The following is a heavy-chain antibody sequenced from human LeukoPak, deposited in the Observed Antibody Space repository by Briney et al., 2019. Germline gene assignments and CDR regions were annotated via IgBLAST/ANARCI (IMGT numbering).Heavy chain of an antibody. CDR1: GFTFSSYS. Sequence: GGSLRLSCAASGFTFSSYSMNWARQAPGKGLEWVSYISGSTIYYAESVKGRFTISRDNAKNLLYLQMNSLRAEDTAVYYCARERTTISTFAFDYWGQGTLVTVSS. CDR2: ISGSTI. CDR3: ARERTTISTFAFDY. D-gene: IGHD4-11*01. V-gene: IGHV3-48*01. J-gene: IGHJ4*02.